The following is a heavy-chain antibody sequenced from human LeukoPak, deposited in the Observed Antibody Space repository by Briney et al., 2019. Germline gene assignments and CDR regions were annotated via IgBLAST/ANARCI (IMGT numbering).Heavy chain of an antibody. CDR3: ARDRCSSSSCYSDYYYGMDL. CDR1: GGSISSGGYY. Sequence: PSETLSLTCTVAGGSISSGGYYWNWVRQHPGKGLEWIGYIYYSGNTYYNPSLKSRVTISPDTSKNQFSLKLSSVTAADTAVYYCARDRCSSSSCYSDYYYGMDLWGQGTTVTVSS. CDR2: IYYSGNT. V-gene: IGHV4-31*03. J-gene: IGHJ6*02. D-gene: IGHD2-2*02.